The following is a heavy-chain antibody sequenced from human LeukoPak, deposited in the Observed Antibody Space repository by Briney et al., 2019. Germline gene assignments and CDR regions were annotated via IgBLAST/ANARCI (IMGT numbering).Heavy chain of an antibody. V-gene: IGHV1-18*01. CDR1: GYTFTSYG. J-gene: IGHJ4*02. CDR2: ISAYNGNT. D-gene: IGHD6-13*01. Sequence: ASVKVSCKASGYTFTSYGISWVRQAPGQGLEWMGWISAYNGNTNYAQKLQGRVTMTTDTSTSTAYMELRSLRSDDTAVYYCARVRGGIAAAGTRSYFDYCGQGTLVTVSS. CDR3: ARVRGGIAAAGTRSYFDY.